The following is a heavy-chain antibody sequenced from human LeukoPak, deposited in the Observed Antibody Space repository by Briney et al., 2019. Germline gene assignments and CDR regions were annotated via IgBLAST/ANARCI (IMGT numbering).Heavy chain of an antibody. CDR3: ARQGVAGTLGAFDI. Sequence: PSQTLSLTCTVSSGSISSGSYYWSWIRQPAGKALEWIGRIYTSESTNYNPSFKSRVTISADTSKNQFSLRLSSVTAADTAVYYCARQGVAGTLGAFDIWGQGTMVTVSS. J-gene: IGHJ3*02. V-gene: IGHV4-61*02. D-gene: IGHD6-19*01. CDR2: IYTSEST. CDR1: SGSISSGSYY.